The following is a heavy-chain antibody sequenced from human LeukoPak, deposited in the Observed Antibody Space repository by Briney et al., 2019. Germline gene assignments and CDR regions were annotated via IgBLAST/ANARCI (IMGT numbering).Heavy chain of an antibody. CDR1: GFTFSSYG. V-gene: IGHV3-30*03. CDR3: ARAEYSGSYCGY. J-gene: IGHJ4*02. Sequence: GRSLRLSCAASGFTFSSYGMHWVRQVSGKGLEWVAVISYDGSNKYYAGSVKGRFTISRDNSKNTLYLQMNSLRAEDTAVYYCARAEYSGSYCGYWGQGTLVTVSS. CDR2: ISYDGSNK. D-gene: IGHD1-26*01.